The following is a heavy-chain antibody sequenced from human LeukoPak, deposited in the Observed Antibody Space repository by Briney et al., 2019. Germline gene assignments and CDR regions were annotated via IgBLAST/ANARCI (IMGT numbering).Heavy chain of an antibody. CDR2: FSGSGGST. J-gene: IGHJ4*02. D-gene: IGHD3-22*01. CDR3: AKDPFDRSGFYGLGGGIDY. CDR1: GFTFSSYA. Sequence: GASLRLSCAASGFTFSSYAMSWVRQAPGKGLEWVSAFSGSGGSTYYADSVKGRFTISRDISKNTMYLQMNSLKAEDTAVNYRAKDPFDRSGFYGLGGGIDYWGQGTLVTVSS. V-gene: IGHV3-23*01.